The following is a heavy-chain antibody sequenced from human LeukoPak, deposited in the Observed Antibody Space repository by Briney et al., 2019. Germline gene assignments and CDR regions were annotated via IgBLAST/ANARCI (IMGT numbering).Heavy chain of an antibody. CDR2: IKQDGSEK. CDR3: VRDPFFSVP. V-gene: IGHV3-7*01. J-gene: IGHJ5*02. D-gene: IGHD2/OR15-2a*01. Sequence: PGRSLRLSCAASGFTVSSYGMHWVRQAPGKGLEWVANIKQDGSEKYYVDSVKGRFTISRDNGKNSLYLQMNSLRVEDTALYYCVRDPFFSVPWGQGTLVTVSS. CDR1: GFTVSSYG.